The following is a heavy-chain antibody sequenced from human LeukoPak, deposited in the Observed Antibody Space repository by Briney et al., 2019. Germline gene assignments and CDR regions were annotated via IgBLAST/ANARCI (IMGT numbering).Heavy chain of an antibody. CDR3: ARDWGLTNISSGWYYFDY. CDR1: GGTFSSYA. V-gene: IGHV1-69*04. J-gene: IGHJ4*02. D-gene: IGHD6-19*01. Sequence: SVKVSCKASGGTFSSYAISWVRQAPGQGLEWMGRIIPILGIANYAQKFQGRVTITADKSTSTAYMELSSLRSEDTAVYYCARDWGLTNISSGWYYFDYWGQGTLVTVSS. CDR2: IIPILGIA.